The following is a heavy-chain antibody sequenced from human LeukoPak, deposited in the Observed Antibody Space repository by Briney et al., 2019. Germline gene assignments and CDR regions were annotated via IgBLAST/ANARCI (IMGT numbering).Heavy chain of an antibody. D-gene: IGHD2-2*01. CDR3: AKISSTSGDAFDI. J-gene: IGHJ3*02. CDR2: IRYDGSNK. CDR1: AFTFSSYG. V-gene: IGHV3-30*02. Sequence: GGSLRLSCAASAFTFSSYGMHWVRQAPGKGLEWVAFIRYDGSNKYYADSVKGRFTISRDNSRNTLYLQMNSLRAEDTAVYYCAKISSTSGDAFDIWGQGTMVTVSS.